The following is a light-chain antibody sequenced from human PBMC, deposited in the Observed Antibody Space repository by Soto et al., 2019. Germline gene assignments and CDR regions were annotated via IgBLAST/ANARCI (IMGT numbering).Light chain of an antibody. CDR1: QSVSSSY. CDR3: QQYGSSLYT. Sequence: EIVLTQSPGTLSLSPGERATLSCRASQSVSSSYLAWYQQKPGQAPRLLIYGASSRATGIPDRFSGSGSGTDFTLTLSRLAPEDFEVYYCQQYGSSLYTIGQGTKLEIK. V-gene: IGKV3-20*01. CDR2: GAS. J-gene: IGKJ2*01.